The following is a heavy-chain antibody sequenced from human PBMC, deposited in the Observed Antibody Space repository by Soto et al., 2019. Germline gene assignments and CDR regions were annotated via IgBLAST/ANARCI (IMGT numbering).Heavy chain of an antibody. Sequence: QVQLQESGPGLVKPSETLSLTCTVSGGSISSYYWSWIRQPPGKGLEWIGYIYYSGRTNYTPSLKRRVTISVDTSKNQFSLKLSSVTAADTAVYYCAIRAPEYDFWSGYQGVAFDIWGQGTMVTVSS. CDR3: AIRAPEYDFWSGYQGVAFDI. CDR1: GGSISSYY. CDR2: IYYSGRT. D-gene: IGHD3-3*01. V-gene: IGHV4-59*08. J-gene: IGHJ3*02.